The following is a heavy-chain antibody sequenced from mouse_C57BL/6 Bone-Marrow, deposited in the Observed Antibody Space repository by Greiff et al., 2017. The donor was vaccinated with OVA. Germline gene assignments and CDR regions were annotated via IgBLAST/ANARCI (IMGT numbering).Heavy chain of an antibody. CDR2: IDPNSGGT. V-gene: IGHV1-72*01. CDR3: ARTDYGNYGFAY. D-gene: IGHD2-1*01. Sequence: QVQLKQPGAELVKPGASVKLSCKASGYTFTSYWMHWVKQRPGRGLEWIGRIDPNSGGTKYNEKFKSKATLTVDKPSSTAYMQLSSLTSEDSAVYYCARTDYGNYGFAYWGQGTLVTVSA. J-gene: IGHJ3*01. CDR1: GYTFTSYW.